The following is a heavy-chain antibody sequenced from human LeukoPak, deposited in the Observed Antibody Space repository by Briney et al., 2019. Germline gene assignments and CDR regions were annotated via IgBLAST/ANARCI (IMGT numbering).Heavy chain of an antibody. CDR1: GFTFSDYG. J-gene: IGHJ5*02. Sequence: GGSLRLSCAASGFTFSDYGIHWVRRAPGKGLEWVAVIWSDGSNKYYADSVKGRFTISRDNSRKTLYLQMNSLRAEDTAVYYCARGRGESVYAIGPWFDPWGQGTLVTVSS. CDR3: ARGRGESVYAIGPWFDP. CDR2: IWSDGSNK. D-gene: IGHD2-8*01. V-gene: IGHV3-33*01.